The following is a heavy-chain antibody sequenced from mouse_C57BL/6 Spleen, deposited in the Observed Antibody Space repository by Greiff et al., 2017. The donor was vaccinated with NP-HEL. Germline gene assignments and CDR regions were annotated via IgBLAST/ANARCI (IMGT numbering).Heavy chain of an antibody. CDR3: ARGDYYGSFAY. CDR1: GYSFTGYY. CDR2: INPSTGGT. V-gene: IGHV1-42*01. J-gene: IGHJ3*01. Sequence: VQLQQSGPELVKPGASVKISCKASGYSFTGYYMNWVKQSPEKSLEWIGEINPSTGGTTYNQKFKAKATLTVDKSSSTAYMQLKSLTSEDSAVYYCARGDYYGSFAYWGQGTLVTVSA. D-gene: IGHD1-1*01.